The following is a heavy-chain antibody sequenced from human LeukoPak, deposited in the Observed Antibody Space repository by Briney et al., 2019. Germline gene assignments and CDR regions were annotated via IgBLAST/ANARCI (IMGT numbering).Heavy chain of an antibody. Sequence: SETLSLTCTVSGGSSSSSSYYWGWIRQPPGKGLEWIGYIYHSGNTNYSPSLESRVTMSVDESKNQFSLRVHFVSAADTAVYYCASTRRAAVAGRFDSWGQGTLVTVSS. J-gene: IGHJ4*02. CDR2: IYHSGNT. V-gene: IGHV4-61*05. D-gene: IGHD6-19*01. CDR3: ASTRRAAVAGRFDS. CDR1: GGSSSSSSYY.